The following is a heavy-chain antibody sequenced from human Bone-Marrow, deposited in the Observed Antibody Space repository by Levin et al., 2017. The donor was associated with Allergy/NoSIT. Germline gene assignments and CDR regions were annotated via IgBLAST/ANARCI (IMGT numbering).Heavy chain of an antibody. D-gene: IGHD1-1*01. CDR2: INLISGDT. J-gene: IGHJ1*01. CDR3: VLDGDDFARSFQH. CDR1: GHSFNGYY. Sequence: VASVKVSCKASGHSFNGYYLHWVRQTPGQGLEFMGWINLISGDTKYTPYFQDRVSMTRDRSTVTAYMDLRSLRSDDSAVYFCVLDGDDFARSFQHWGRGTLVIVSS. V-gene: IGHV1-2*02.